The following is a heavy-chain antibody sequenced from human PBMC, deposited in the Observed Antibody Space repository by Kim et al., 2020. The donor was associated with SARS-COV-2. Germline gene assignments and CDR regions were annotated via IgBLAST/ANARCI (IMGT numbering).Heavy chain of an antibody. D-gene: IGHD5-18*01. V-gene: IGHV1-58*01. Sequence: SVKVSCKASGFTFTSSAVQWVRQARGQRLEWIGWIVVGSGNTNYAQKFQERVTITRDMSTSTAYMELSSLRSEDTAVYYCAAAKPLGDTAMALRVGYYYYYGMDVWGQGTTVTVSS. CDR2: IVVGSGNT. J-gene: IGHJ6*02. CDR1: GFTFTSSA. CDR3: AAAKPLGDTAMALRVGYYYYYGMDV.